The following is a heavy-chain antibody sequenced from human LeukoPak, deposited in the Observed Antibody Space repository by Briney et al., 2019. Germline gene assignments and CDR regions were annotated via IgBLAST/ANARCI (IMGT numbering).Heavy chain of an antibody. CDR1: GFTFTSSA. Sequence: GASVKVSCKASGFTFTSSAVQWVRQARGQRLEWIGWIVVGSGNTNYAQKFQERVTITRDMSTSTAYIELSSLRSEDTAVYYCAADVGSVVTAMRHWGQGTLVTVSS. J-gene: IGHJ1*01. D-gene: IGHD2-21*02. CDR3: AADVGSVVTAMRH. V-gene: IGHV1-58*01. CDR2: IVVGSGNT.